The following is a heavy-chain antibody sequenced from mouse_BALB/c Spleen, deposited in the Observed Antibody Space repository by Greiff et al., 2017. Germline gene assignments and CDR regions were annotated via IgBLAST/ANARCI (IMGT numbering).Heavy chain of an antibody. CDR1: GFTFSSYA. D-gene: IGHD1-1*02. J-gene: IGHJ3*01. CDR2: ISSGGSYT. V-gene: IGHV5-9-3*01. CDR3: AREVMD. Sequence: EVNVVESGGGLVKPGGSLKLSCAASGFTFSSYAMSWVRQTPEKRLEWVATISSGGSYTYYPDSVKGRFTISRDNAKNTLYLQMSSLRSEDTAMYYCAREVMDWGQGTLVTVSA.